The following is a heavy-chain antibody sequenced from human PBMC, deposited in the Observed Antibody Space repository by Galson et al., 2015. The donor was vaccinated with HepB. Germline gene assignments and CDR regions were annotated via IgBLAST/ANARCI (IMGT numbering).Heavy chain of an antibody. V-gene: IGHV3-23*01. CDR2: IRSSGSST. Sequence: SLRLSCAASGFTFSSYAMSWVRQAPGKGLEWVSAIRSSGSSTYYADSVKGRFTISRDNSKNTLYLQMNSLRVEDTAVYYCAILSPLELGDYWGQGTLVTVSS. CDR1: GFTFSSYA. CDR3: AILSPLELGDY. J-gene: IGHJ4*02. D-gene: IGHD1-7*01.